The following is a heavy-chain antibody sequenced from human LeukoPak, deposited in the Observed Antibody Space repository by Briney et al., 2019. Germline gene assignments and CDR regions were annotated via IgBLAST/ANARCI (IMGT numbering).Heavy chain of an antibody. J-gene: IGHJ3*02. CDR1: GGTFSSYA. D-gene: IGHD1-26*01. CDR3: ARSLFPSGSAFDI. Sequence: SVTVSCKASGGTFSSYAISWVRQAPGQGLEWMGRIIPIFGIANYAQKFQGRVTITADKSTSTAYMELSSLRSEDTAVYYCARSLFPSGSAFDIWGQGTMVTVSS. V-gene: IGHV1-69*04. CDR2: IIPIFGIA.